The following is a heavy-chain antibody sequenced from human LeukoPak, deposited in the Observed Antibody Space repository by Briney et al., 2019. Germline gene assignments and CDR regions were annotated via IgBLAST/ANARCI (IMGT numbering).Heavy chain of an antibody. CDR1: GFTFTNYA. J-gene: IGHJ4*02. CDR2: ISGGGSIT. CDR3: ARARTVVVTAITRPSRFDY. D-gene: IGHD2-21*02. V-gene: IGHV3-23*01. Sequence: PDGSLIVSCAASGFTFTNYAMSWVRQAPGKGLEWVSVISGGGSITYYADSVRGRFTISRDNSKNTLYLQMNSLRAEDTAVYYCARARTVVVTAITRPSRFDYWGQGNLGSVSS.